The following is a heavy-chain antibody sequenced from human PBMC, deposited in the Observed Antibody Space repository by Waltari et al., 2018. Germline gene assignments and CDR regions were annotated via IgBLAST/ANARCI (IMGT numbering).Heavy chain of an antibody. CDR3: ARHDYYYDFAPNLAQYYYYYGMDV. CDR2: IIPIFGTA. D-gene: IGHD3-22*01. CDR1: GGTFSSYA. V-gene: IGHV1-69*05. J-gene: IGHJ6*02. Sequence: QVQLVQSGAAVKKPGSSVQVSCKASGGTFSSYAISWVRSAPGQGLEWMGGIIPIFGTANDAQKFQGRVTITTDESTSTAYMELSSLRSEDTAVYYCARHDYYYDFAPNLAQYYYYYGMDVWGQGTTVTVSS.